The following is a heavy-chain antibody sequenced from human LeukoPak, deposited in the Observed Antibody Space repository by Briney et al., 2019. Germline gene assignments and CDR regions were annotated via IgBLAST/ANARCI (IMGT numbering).Heavy chain of an antibody. CDR2: ISWNSGSI. D-gene: IGHD5-12*01. V-gene: IGHV3-9*03. J-gene: IGHJ6*03. Sequence: PGRSLRLSCAASGFTFDDYAMHWVRQAPGKGLEWVSGISWNSGSIGYADPVKGRFTVSRDNAKNSLYLQMNSLRAEDMALYYCAKTATIRAPYYYYMDVWGKGTTVTVSS. CDR1: GFTFDDYA. CDR3: AKTATIRAPYYYYMDV.